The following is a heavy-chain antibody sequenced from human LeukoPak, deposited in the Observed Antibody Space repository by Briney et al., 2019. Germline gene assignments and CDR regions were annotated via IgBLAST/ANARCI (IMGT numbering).Heavy chain of an antibody. J-gene: IGHJ4*02. CDR2: IYYSGST. D-gene: IGHD3-22*01. V-gene: IGHV4-59*08. CDR3: ARLINYYDSSGYYYAFDY. CDR1: GGSLSSYY. Sequence: SETLSLTCTVSGGSLSSYYWSWIRQPPGKGLEWIGYIYYSGSTNYNPSLKSRVTISVDTSKNQFSLKLSSVTAADTAVYYCARLINYYDSSGYYYAFDYWGQGTLVTVSS.